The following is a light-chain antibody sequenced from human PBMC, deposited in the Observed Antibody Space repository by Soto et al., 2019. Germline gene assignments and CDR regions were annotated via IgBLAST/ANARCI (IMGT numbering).Light chain of an antibody. CDR1: QSVSSSY. J-gene: IGKJ4*01. V-gene: IGKV3-20*01. Sequence: EIVLTQSPGTLSLSPGERATLSCRASQSVSSSYLAWYQQKPGQAPRLLIYGASSRATGIPDRFSGSGSGRDFKLNISRLEPEDFEVYYCQQYGSSPLTFGGGTKVEIK. CDR2: GAS. CDR3: QQYGSSPLT.